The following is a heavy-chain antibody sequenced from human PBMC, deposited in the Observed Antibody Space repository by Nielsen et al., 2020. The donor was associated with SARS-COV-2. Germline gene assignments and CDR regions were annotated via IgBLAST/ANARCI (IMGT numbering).Heavy chain of an antibody. CDR3: AHSAYYDFWSGQEGAFDY. J-gene: IGHJ4*02. D-gene: IGHD3-3*01. CDR2: IYWDDDK. Sequence: SGPTLVKPTQTLTLTCTFSGFSLNTSGMCVSWIRQPPGKALEWLALIYWDDDKRYSPSLKSRLTITKDTSKNQVVLTMTNMDPVDTATYYCAHSAYYDFWSGQEGAFDYWGQGTLVTVSS. CDR1: GFSLNTSGMC. V-gene: IGHV2-5*08.